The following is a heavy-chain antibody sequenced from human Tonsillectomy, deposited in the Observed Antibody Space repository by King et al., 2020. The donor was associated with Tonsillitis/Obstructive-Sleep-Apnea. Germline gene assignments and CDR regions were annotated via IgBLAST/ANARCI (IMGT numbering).Heavy chain of an antibody. CDR3: ARGGILSAGAPDF. V-gene: IGHV5-10-1*01. CDR2: IDPSDSYT. Sequence: VQLVQFGVEVKKPGESLRISCKGSGYSFTSYWISWVRQMPGKGLEWRGRIDPSDSYTNYSPSFRGHVTISADKSISTAYLQWSSLKASDTAMYYCARGGILSAGAPDFWGQGTLVTVSS. D-gene: IGHD6-13*01. CDR1: GYSFTSYW. J-gene: IGHJ4*02.